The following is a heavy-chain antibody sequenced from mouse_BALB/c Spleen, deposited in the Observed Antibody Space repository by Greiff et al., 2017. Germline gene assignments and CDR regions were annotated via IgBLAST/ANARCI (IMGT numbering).Heavy chain of an antibody. D-gene: IGHD4-1*01. CDR2: ISSGGSYT. Sequence: EVMLVESGGGLVKPGGSLKLSCAASGFTFSSYAMSWVRQSPEKRLEWVAEISSGGSYTYYPDTVTGRFTISRDNAKNTLYLEMSSLRSEDTAMYYCAKLGGAMDYWGQGTSVTVSS. V-gene: IGHV5-9-4*01. CDR3: AKLGGAMDY. CDR1: GFTFSSYA. J-gene: IGHJ4*01.